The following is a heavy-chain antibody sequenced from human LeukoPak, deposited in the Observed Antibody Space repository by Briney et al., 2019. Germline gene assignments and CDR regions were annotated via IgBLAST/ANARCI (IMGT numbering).Heavy chain of an antibody. CDR1: GFTFSSYA. CDR2: ISGSGGST. J-gene: IGHJ3*02. Sequence: GGSLRLSCAASGFTFSSYAMSWVRQAPGKGLEWVSAISGSGGSTYYADSVKGRFTISRDNSKNTLYLQMNSLRAEDTAVYYCAKDRSDKPGSPVAFDIWGQGTMVTVSS. CDR3: AKDRSDKPGSPVAFDI. D-gene: IGHD1-26*01. V-gene: IGHV3-23*01.